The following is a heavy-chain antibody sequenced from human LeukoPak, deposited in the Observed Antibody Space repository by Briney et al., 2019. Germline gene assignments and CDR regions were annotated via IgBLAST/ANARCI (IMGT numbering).Heavy chain of an antibody. Sequence: ASVKVSCKASGYIFTGYYMHWVRQAPGQGREWMGYIYPNSGATKYAQKFQGRVTMTRDTSISTAYMELSGLRSDDTAVYYCGTLLSNGPFDYWGQGSLVTVSS. CDR2: IYPNSGAT. CDR1: GYIFTGYY. CDR3: GTLLSNGPFDY. J-gene: IGHJ4*02. V-gene: IGHV1-2*02.